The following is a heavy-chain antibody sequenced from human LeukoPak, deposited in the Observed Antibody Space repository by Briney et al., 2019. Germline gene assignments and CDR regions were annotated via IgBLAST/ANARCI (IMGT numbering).Heavy chain of an antibody. J-gene: IGHJ4*02. CDR1: GGSFSGYY. CDR3: ARIGAGFGVVVPAASFDY. Sequence: SETLSLTCAVYGGSFSGYYWSWIRQPPGKGLEWIGEINHSGSTNYNPSLKSRVTISVDKSKNQFSLKLSSVTAADTAVYYCARIGAGFGVVVPAASFDYWGQGTLVTVSS. CDR2: INHSGST. D-gene: IGHD2-2*01. V-gene: IGHV4-34*01.